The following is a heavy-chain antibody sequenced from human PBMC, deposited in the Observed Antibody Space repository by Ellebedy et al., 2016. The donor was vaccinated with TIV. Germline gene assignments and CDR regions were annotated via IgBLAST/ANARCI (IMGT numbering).Heavy chain of an antibody. Sequence: GGSLRLXXTASGFTFGDYAMSWFRQAPGKGLEWVGFIRSKAYGGTTEYAASVKGRFTISRDDSKSIAYLQMNSLKTEDTAVYYCTRGGLLGYCSGGSCYSNDYWGQGTLITVSS. V-gene: IGHV3-49*03. J-gene: IGHJ4*02. D-gene: IGHD2-15*01. CDR1: GFTFGDYA. CDR3: TRGGLLGYCSGGSCYSNDY. CDR2: IRSKAYGGTT.